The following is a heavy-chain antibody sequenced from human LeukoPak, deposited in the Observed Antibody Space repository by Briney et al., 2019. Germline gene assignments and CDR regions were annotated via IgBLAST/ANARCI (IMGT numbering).Heavy chain of an antibody. CDR2: INHSGST. Sequence: SETLSLTCTVSGVSISSSNSYWSWIRQPPGKGLEWIGEINHSGSTNYNPSLKSRVTISVDTSKNQFSLKLSSVTAADTAVYYCARGICSGRFGSGGSCYSGSSWFDPWGQGTLVTVSS. V-gene: IGHV4-39*07. J-gene: IGHJ5*02. CDR3: ARGICSGRFGSGGSCYSGSSWFDP. D-gene: IGHD2-15*01. CDR1: GVSISSSNSY.